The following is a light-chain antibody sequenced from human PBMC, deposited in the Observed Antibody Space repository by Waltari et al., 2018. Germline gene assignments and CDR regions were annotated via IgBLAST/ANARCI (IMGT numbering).Light chain of an antibody. J-gene: IGKJ4*01. CDR3: QQYTIYPLT. CDR2: KAS. V-gene: IGKV1-5*03. CDR1: QSITDW. Sequence: DVQMTQSPATLSASVGDRVTITCRASQSITDWLAWYQQKPGKAPKLLIYKASTLESGVPSRFIGTSSGTEFTLTISNLQPDDFATYYCQQYTIYPLTFGGVTKVAV.